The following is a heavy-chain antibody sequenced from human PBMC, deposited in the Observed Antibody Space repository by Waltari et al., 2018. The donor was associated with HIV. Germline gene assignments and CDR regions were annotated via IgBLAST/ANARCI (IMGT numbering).Heavy chain of an antibody. J-gene: IGHJ3*02. CDR3: ATWGYSGSYSDAFDI. Sequence: QVQLQESGPGLVKPSETLSLTCTVSGYSISSGYYWGWIRQPPGKGLEWIGSIYHSGSTYYNPSLKSRVTISVDTSKNQFSLKLSSVTAADTAVYYCATWGYSGSYSDAFDIWGQGTMVTVSS. CDR1: GYSISSGYY. CDR2: IYHSGST. V-gene: IGHV4-38-2*02. D-gene: IGHD1-26*01.